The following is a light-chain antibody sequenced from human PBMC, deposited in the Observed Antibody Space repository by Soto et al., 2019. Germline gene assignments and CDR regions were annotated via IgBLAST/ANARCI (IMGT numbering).Light chain of an antibody. V-gene: IGLV2-14*03. J-gene: IGLJ2*01. CDR2: DVS. Sequence: QSALTQPASVSGSPGESITISCTGTSSDVGGYNYVSWYQQHPGKAPKLMIYDVSNRPSGVSNRLSGSKSGNTASLTISGLQAEDEADYYCFSYTSSGTMIFGGGTKVTV. CDR3: FSYTSSGTMI. CDR1: SSDVGGYNY.